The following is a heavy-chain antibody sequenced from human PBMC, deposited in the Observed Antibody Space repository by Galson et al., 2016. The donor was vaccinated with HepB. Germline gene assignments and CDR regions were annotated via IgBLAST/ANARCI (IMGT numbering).Heavy chain of an antibody. CDR1: GLTSDHYA. Sequence: SLRLSCAASGLTSDHYAMHWVRQAPGKGLEWVSGISWNIGSIGYADSVKGRFTISRDNAKNSLYLQMNSLRAEDTALYYCAKDSGAYYYDSSGHRRNAFDIWGQGTTVTVSS. J-gene: IGHJ3*02. CDR3: AKDSGAYYYDSSGHRRNAFDI. D-gene: IGHD3-22*01. V-gene: IGHV3-9*02. CDR2: ISWNIGSI.